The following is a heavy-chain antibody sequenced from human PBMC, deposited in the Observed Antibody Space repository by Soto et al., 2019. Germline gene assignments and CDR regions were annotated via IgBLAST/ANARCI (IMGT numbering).Heavy chain of an antibody. CDR3: AKDTRPSLYTSSWFDH. D-gene: IGHD6-13*01. CDR1: GGSISSSNW. CDR2: IYHSGST. V-gene: IGHV4-4*02. J-gene: IGHJ5*02. Sequence: SETLSLTCAVSGGSISSSNWWSWVRQPPGKGLEWIGEIYHSGSTNYNPSLKSRVTISVDKSKNQFSLHLQMSTLGAEDSAFYYCAKDTRPSLYTSSWFDHWGQGALVTVSS.